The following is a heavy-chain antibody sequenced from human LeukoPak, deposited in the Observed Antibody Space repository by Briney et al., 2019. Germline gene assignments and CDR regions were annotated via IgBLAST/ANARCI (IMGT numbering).Heavy chain of an antibody. D-gene: IGHD1-14*01. CDR1: GGSISNYY. CDR2: IYYSGST. CDR3: ARNRAMDV. Sequence: SETLSLTCTVSGGSISNYYWSWIRQPPGKGLEWIGYIYYSGSTYYNPSLKSRVTISVDTSKNQFSLKLSSVTAADTAVYYCARNRAMDVWGQGTTVTVSS. V-gene: IGHV4-59*01. J-gene: IGHJ6*02.